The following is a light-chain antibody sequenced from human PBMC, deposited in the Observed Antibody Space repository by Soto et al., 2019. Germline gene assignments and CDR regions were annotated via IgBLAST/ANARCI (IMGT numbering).Light chain of an antibody. CDR1: QTVSKF. J-gene: IGKJ1*01. CDR3: QQTYTLPRT. CDR2: TTS. Sequence: EIQMTQTPSSLSASVGDRVTIACRASQTVSKFVNWYQQKPGKVPTLLIFTTSTLHSGVPSRFSGSGSGTEFTLTINGLQPEDFATYYCQQTYTLPRTFAQGTKVDIK. V-gene: IGKV1-39*01.